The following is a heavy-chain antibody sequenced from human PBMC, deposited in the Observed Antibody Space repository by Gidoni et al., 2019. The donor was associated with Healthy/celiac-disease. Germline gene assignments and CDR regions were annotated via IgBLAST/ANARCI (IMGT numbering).Heavy chain of an antibody. CDR3: ARGGKPSSIGDLFDY. Sequence: QVQLQQWGAGLLKPSETLSLTCAVYGGSFSGYYWSWIRQPPGKGLEWIGEINHSGSTNYNPSLKSRVTISVDTSKNQFSLKLSSVTAADTAVYYCARGGKPSSIGDLFDYWGQGTLVTVSS. CDR1: GGSFSGYY. D-gene: IGHD6-6*01. V-gene: IGHV4-34*01. J-gene: IGHJ4*02. CDR2: INHSGST.